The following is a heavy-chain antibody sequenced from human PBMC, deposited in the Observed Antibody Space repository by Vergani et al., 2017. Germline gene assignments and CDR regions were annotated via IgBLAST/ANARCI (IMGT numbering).Heavy chain of an antibody. J-gene: IGHJ3*02. D-gene: IGHD5-24*01. Sequence: VHLEESGGGLVQPGGSLRLSCAASGFSFSDHYMTWIRQAPGKGLEWVSYISNSGNTIEYADSVKGRFSISRDNAKSSLFLQMDSLRAEDTAVYYCARDHRDYNNYPGTFDIWGQGSMVTVSS. CDR1: GFSFSDHY. V-gene: IGHV3-11*01. CDR2: ISNSGNTI. CDR3: ARDHRDYNNYPGTFDI.